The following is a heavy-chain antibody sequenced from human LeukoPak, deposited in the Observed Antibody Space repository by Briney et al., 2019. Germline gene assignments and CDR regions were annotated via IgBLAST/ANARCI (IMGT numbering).Heavy chain of an antibody. J-gene: IGHJ3*02. Sequence: SVKVSCKASGGTFSSYAISWVRQAPGQGLEWMGGIIPIFGTANYAQKFQGRVTITTDESTSTAYMELRSLRSDDTAVYYCARERRDDYNWDASHIWGQGTMVTVSS. V-gene: IGHV1-69*05. D-gene: IGHD5-24*01. CDR1: GGTFSSYA. CDR2: IIPIFGTA. CDR3: ARERRDDYNWDASHI.